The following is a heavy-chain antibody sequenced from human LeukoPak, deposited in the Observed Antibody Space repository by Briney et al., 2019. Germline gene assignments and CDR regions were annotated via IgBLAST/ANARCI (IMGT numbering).Heavy chain of an antibody. Sequence: ETLSLTCAVYGGSFSGYYWSWIRQPPGKGLEWVSGISSNGASTYYVDSVKGRFTISRDNSKNTLFLQMNSLRAEDTAVYYCTRDLKAGNRGYWGQGTLVTVSS. D-gene: IGHD6-19*01. CDR2: ISSNGAST. J-gene: IGHJ1*01. CDR3: TRDLKAGNRGY. CDR1: GGSFSGYY. V-gene: IGHV3-23*01.